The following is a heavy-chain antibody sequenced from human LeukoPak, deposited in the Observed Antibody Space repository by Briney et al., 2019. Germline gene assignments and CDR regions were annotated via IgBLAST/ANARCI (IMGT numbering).Heavy chain of an antibody. CDR2: ISSSGSTI. Sequence: KSGGSLRLSCAASGFTFSDYYMSWIRQAPGKGLEWVSYISSSGSTIYYADSVKGRFTISRDNAKNSLYLQMNSLRAEDTAVYYCARNRAAAVYFDYWSQGTLVTVSS. J-gene: IGHJ4*02. CDR3: ARNRAAAVYFDY. V-gene: IGHV3-11*01. CDR1: GFTFSDYY. D-gene: IGHD6-13*01.